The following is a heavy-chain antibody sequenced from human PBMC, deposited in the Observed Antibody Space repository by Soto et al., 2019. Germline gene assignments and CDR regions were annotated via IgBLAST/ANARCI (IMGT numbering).Heavy chain of an antibody. Sequence: SETLSLTCTVSGGSVNSGSYYWSWIRQPPGKGLEWIGYVYYTGRTSYNPSLKSRGTISADTSKNQSSLIMTSVTAADTAVYYCARDYDCFAHWGQGTLVTVSS. CDR1: GGSVNSGSYY. CDR2: VYYTGRT. CDR3: ARDYDCFAH. J-gene: IGHJ4*02. D-gene: IGHD3-16*01. V-gene: IGHV4-61*01.